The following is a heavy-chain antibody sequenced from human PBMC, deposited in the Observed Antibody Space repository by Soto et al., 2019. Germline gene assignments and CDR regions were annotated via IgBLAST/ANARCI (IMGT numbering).Heavy chain of an antibody. V-gene: IGHV3-11*06. CDR1: GFTFSDYY. D-gene: IGHD6-13*01. CDR2: IVSGSDYT. Sequence: GGSLRLSCAASGFTFSDYYMTWIRQAPGQGLEWVSYIVSGSDYTNYADSVKGGFTISRDNAKNALLLGTTSLRDDDTAIYYCARRRASTWYLGGYLDYWGRGALVTVSS. CDR3: ARRRASTWYLGGYLDY. J-gene: IGHJ4*02.